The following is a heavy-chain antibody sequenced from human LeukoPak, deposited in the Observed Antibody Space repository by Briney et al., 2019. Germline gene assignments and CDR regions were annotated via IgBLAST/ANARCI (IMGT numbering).Heavy chain of an antibody. D-gene: IGHD6-19*01. V-gene: IGHV4-59*08. J-gene: IGHJ4*02. CDR3: ARHGRVSGWYY. CDR2: IYYSGST. Sequence: RSETLSLTCTVSGGSISSYYWSWIRQPPGKGLEWIGYIYYSGSTNYNPSLKSRVTISVDTSKNQFSLKLSSVTAADTAVYYCARHGRVSGWYYWGQGTLVTVSS. CDR1: GGSISSYY.